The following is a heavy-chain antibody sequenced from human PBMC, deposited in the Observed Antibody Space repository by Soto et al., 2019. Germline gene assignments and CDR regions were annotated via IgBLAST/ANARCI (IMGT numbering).Heavy chain of an antibody. CDR3: ARYYYYDSSGFDY. V-gene: IGHV1-3*01. D-gene: IGHD3-22*01. CDR2: INAGNGNT. CDR1: GYTFATYT. Sequence: ASVKVSCKASGYTFATYTLQWLRQAPGQRLEWMGWINAGNGNTKYSQKFQGRVTITRDTSASTAYMELSSLRSEDTAVYYCARYYYYDSSGFDYWGQGTLVTVS. J-gene: IGHJ4*02.